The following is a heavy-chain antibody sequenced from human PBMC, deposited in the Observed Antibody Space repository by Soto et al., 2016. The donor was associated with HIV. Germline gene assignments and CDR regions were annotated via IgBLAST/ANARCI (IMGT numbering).Heavy chain of an antibody. V-gene: IGHV1-2*02. CDR2: INPNTGGT. D-gene: IGHD2-15*01. Sequence: QVQLVQSGAEVKKPRASVKVSCKASGYTFTNYYIHWVRQAPGQGLEWMGWINPNTGGTNYAQKLQGRVTMTTDTSTSTAYMELRSLRSDDTAVYYCARDPPRGGGYWGQGTLVTVSS. CDR1: GYTFTNYY. J-gene: IGHJ4*02. CDR3: ARDPPRGGGY.